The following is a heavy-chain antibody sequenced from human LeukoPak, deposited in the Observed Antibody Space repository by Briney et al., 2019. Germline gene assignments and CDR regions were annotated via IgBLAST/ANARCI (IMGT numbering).Heavy chain of an antibody. J-gene: IGHJ4*02. CDR3: GKGYYSDYSGPPHY. Sequence: GGSLRLSCAASGFTFDDYYMTWVRQAPGKGLEWVSGINWDGNSRAFADSVKGRFTISRVNGENSLYLQMNSLRTEDTALYYCGKGYYSDYSGPPHYWGQGTLVTVSS. CDR1: GFTFDDYY. D-gene: IGHD3-22*01. CDR2: INWDGNSR. V-gene: IGHV3-20*04.